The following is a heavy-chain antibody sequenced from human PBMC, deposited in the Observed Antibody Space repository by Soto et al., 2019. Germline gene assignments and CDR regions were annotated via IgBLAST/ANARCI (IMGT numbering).Heavy chain of an antibody. D-gene: IGHD2-2*01. CDR3: ATRTSSTSRLGVWFDP. Sequence: SETLSLTCAVSGGSISSSNWWSCVRQPPGKGLEWIGEIYHSGSTNYNPSLKSRVTISVDKSKNQFSLKLSSVTAADTAVYYCATRTSSTSRLGVWFDPWGQGTMVTVSP. CDR2: IYHSGST. J-gene: IGHJ5*02. V-gene: IGHV4-4*02. CDR1: GGSISSSNW.